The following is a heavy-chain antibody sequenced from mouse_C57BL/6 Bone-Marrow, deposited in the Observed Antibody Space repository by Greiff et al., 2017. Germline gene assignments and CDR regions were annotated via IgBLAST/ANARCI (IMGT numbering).Heavy chain of an antibody. CDR2: IYPRSGNT. V-gene: IGHV1-81*01. D-gene: IGHD2-3*01. Sequence: VQLQESGAELARPGASVKLSCKASGYTFTSYGISWVKQRTGQGLEWIGEIYPRSGNTYYNEKFKGKATLTADKSSSTAYMELRSLTSEDSAVYFCAKFYDGYFFDYWGQGTTLTVSS. CDR3: AKFYDGYFFDY. CDR1: GYTFTSYG. J-gene: IGHJ2*01.